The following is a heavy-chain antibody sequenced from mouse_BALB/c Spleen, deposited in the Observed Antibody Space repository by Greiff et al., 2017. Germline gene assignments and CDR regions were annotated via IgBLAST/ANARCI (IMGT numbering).Heavy chain of an antibody. CDR1: GYSITSGYY. J-gene: IGHJ1*01. V-gene: IGHV3-6*02. CDR3: ARKYYGSYFDV. Sequence: VQLQQSGPGLVKPSQSLSLTCSVTGYSITSGYYWNWIRQFPGNKLEWMGYISYDGSNNYNPSLKNRISITRDTSKNQFFLKLNSVTTEDTATYYCARKYYGSYFDVWGAGTTVTVSS. D-gene: IGHD1-1*01. CDR2: ISYDGSN.